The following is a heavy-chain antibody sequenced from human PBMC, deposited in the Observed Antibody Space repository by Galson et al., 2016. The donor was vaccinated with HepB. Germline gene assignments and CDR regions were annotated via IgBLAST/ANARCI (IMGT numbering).Heavy chain of an antibody. Sequence: SLRLSCAASGFTFRSHAMHWVRQAPGKGLEYISAINNNGGSTYYADSVEGRFTISRDNSKNTLYLQVSSLRAEDTAVYYCVSLDDGTGTYHAGPFDYWGQGTLVTVSS. J-gene: IGHJ4*02. D-gene: IGHD1-26*01. CDR1: GFTFRSHA. V-gene: IGHV3-64D*06. CDR3: VSLDDGTGTYHAGPFDY. CDR2: INNNGGST.